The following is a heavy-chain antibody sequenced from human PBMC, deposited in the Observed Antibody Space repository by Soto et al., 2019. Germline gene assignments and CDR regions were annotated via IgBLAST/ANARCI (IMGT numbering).Heavy chain of an antibody. V-gene: IGHV3-23*01. Sequence: GGSLRLSCAASGFTFSSYAMSWVRQAPGKGLEWVSAISGSGGSTYYADSVKGRFTISRGNSKNTLYLQMNSLRAEDAAVYYCAKDKRGALDPWGQGTLVTVSS. CDR1: GFTFSSYA. D-gene: IGHD1-1*01. J-gene: IGHJ5*02. CDR3: AKDKRGALDP. CDR2: ISGSGGST.